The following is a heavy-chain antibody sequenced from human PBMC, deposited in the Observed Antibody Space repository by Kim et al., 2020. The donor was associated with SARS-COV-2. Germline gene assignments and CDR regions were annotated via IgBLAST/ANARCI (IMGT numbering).Heavy chain of an antibody. CDR2: MFHSGTT. CDR1: GVSITSATW. D-gene: IGHD6-19*01. J-gene: IGHJ4*02. Sequence: SETLSLTCAVSGVSITSATWWTWVRHPPGKGLEWIGEMFHSGTTNYNPSLKSRVTISVDKSKNHFSLNLNSVTAADTAVYYCSGSSGWYRLDYWGQGTL. CDR3: SGSSGWYRLDY. V-gene: IGHV4-4*02.